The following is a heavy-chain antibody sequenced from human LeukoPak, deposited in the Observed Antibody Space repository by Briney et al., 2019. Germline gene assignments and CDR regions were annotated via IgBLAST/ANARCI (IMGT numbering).Heavy chain of an antibody. CDR3: ARAVSGYDFFDY. CDR1: GYTFTGYY. Sequence: ASVKVSCKASGYTFTGYYMHWVRQAPGQGLEWRGRINPNSGGTNYAQKFQGRVTMTRDTSISTAYMELSRLRSDDTAVYYCARAVSGYDFFDYWGQGTLVTVSS. J-gene: IGHJ4*02. D-gene: IGHD5-12*01. CDR2: INPNSGGT. V-gene: IGHV1-2*06.